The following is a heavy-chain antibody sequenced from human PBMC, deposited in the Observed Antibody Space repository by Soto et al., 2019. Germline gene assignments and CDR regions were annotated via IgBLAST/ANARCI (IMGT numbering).Heavy chain of an antibody. Sequence: GGSLRLSCAASGFTFSDYYMSWIRQAPGKGLEWVSYISSSSGYTNYADSVKGRFTISRDNAKNSLYLQMNSLRAEDTAVYNCAKEYGRLDYWGQGTLVTVSS. J-gene: IGHJ4*02. V-gene: IGHV3-11*06. CDR2: ISSSSGYT. CDR1: GFTFSDYY. D-gene: IGHD4-17*01. CDR3: AKEYGRLDY.